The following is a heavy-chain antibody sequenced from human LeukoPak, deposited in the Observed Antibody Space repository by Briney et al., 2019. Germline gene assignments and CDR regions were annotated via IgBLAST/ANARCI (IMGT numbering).Heavy chain of an antibody. CDR3: ARIGQWLVEFESDY. CDR1: GYSFTSYW. Sequence: GESLKISCKGSGYSFTSYWIGWVRPMPGEGLEWMGIIYPGDTDTRYGPSFQGQVTISADKSISTAYLQWSSLKASDTAMYYCARIGQWLVEFESDYWGQGTLVTVSS. CDR2: IYPGDTDT. D-gene: IGHD6-19*01. J-gene: IGHJ4*02. V-gene: IGHV5-51*01.